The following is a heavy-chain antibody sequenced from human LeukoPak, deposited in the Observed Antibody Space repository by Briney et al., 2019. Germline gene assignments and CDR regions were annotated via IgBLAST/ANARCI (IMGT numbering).Heavy chain of an antibody. CDR3: ARSFTMIPEDF. D-gene: IGHD3-22*01. J-gene: IGHJ4*02. CDR2: INQDGSAT. V-gene: IGHV3-7*04. Sequence: GGSLRLSCAASGFTFSSYWLSWVRQAPGKGLEWVANINQDGSATYYVDSVKGRFTISRDNAKNSLYLQMSSLRAEDTAVYYCARSFTMIPEDFGGQGTLVTVSS. CDR1: GFTFSSYW.